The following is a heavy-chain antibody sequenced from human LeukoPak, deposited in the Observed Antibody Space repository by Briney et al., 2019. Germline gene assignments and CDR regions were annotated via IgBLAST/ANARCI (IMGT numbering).Heavy chain of an antibody. Sequence: GGSLRLSCAASGFTFSSYAMSWVRQAPGKGLEWVSSISGSGGTTHYADSVKGRFTISRDNSKNTLYLQMDSLRAEDTAVYYCARRRNSSDGMDFDYWGQGTLVTVSS. J-gene: IGHJ4*02. V-gene: IGHV3-23*01. CDR2: ISGSGGTT. D-gene: IGHD3-22*01. CDR1: GFTFSSYA. CDR3: ARRRNSSDGMDFDY.